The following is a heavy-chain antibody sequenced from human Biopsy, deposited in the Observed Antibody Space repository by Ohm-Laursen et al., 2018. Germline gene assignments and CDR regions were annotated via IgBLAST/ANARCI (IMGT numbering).Heavy chain of an antibody. CDR1: GYSFTNHD. Sequence: AASVKVSCKASGYSFTNHDINWVRQATGQGPEWMGWMNPISGNTGYAHKFRGRVTMTSDSSISTAYLEVSSLTFEDTAVYYCARAVRYRLLSDPWGQGTLVTVSS. CDR3: ARAVRYRLLSDP. CDR2: MNPISGNT. D-gene: IGHD2/OR15-2a*01. V-gene: IGHV1-8*01. J-gene: IGHJ5*02.